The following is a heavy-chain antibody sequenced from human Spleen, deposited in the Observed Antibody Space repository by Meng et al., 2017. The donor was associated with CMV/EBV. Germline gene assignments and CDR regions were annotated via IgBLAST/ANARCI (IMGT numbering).Heavy chain of an antibody. CDR3: AKSGVDYDFWGTYYPNEGYYFDY. D-gene: IGHD3-3*01. CDR2: ISGSGGST. Sequence: GESLKISCAASGFTFSSYAMNWVRQAPGKGLEWVSSISGSGGSTYYADSVKGRFTISRDNSKNTLNLQMNSLRAEDTAVYYCAKSGVDYDFWGTYYPNEGYYFDYWGQGTLVTVSS. V-gene: IGHV3-23*01. CDR1: GFTFSSYA. J-gene: IGHJ4*02.